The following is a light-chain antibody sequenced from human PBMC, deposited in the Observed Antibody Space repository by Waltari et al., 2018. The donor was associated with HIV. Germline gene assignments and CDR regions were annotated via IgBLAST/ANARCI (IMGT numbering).Light chain of an antibody. CDR2: EVT. V-gene: IGLV2-14*03. CDR3: SSHANTNSVI. Sequence: QSALTQPASASGSPGQSITISCSGTTSAVGSYNFVSWYQKHPGKAPKLMIHEVTNRASGASTRFSGSKSGKTAYLTISGLQTEDEADYYCSSHANTNSVIFGGGTKLTVL. CDR1: TSAVGSYNF. J-gene: IGLJ2*01.